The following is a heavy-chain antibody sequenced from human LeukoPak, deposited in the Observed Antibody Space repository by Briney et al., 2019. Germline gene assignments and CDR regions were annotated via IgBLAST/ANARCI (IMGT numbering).Heavy chain of an antibody. V-gene: IGHV4-39*01. J-gene: IGHJ4*02. Sequence: SETLSLTCTVSGGSISSNNYYWGWIRQPPGKGLEWIGSLYYSGSAYYNPSLKSRVTISVDAPKNQFSLKLSSVTAADTGVYYCARTYDYIWGSFRSHSFDSWGQGTLVTVSS. D-gene: IGHD3-16*02. CDR3: ARTYDYIWGSFRSHSFDS. CDR1: GGSISSNNYY. CDR2: LYYSGSA.